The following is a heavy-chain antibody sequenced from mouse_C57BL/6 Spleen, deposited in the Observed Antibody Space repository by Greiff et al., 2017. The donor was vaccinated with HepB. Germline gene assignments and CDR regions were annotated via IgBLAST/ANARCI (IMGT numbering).Heavy chain of an antibody. CDR1: GFNIKDDY. V-gene: IGHV14-4*01. J-gene: IGHJ3*01. CDR3: TTIITTVVATRAY. Sequence: EVQLQQSGAELVRPGASVKLSCTASGFNIKDDYMHWVKQRPEQGLEWIGWIDPENGDTESASKFQGKATITADTSSNTAYLQLSSLTSEDTAVYYCTTIITTVVATRAYWGQGTLVTVSA. CDR2: IDPENGDT. D-gene: IGHD1-1*01.